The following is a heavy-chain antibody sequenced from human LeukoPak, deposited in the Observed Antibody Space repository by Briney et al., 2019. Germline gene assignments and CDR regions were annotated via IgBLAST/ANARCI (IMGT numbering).Heavy chain of an antibody. Sequence: SETLSLTCAVYGGSFSGYYWSWIRQPPGKGLEWIGEINHSGRTNYNPSLKSRVTISVDTSKNQFSLKLSSVTAADTAVYYCARGHIYYYYGMDVWGQGTTVTVSS. D-gene: IGHD3-3*02. CDR1: GGSFSGYY. J-gene: IGHJ6*02. V-gene: IGHV4-34*01. CDR2: INHSGRT. CDR3: ARGHIYYYYGMDV.